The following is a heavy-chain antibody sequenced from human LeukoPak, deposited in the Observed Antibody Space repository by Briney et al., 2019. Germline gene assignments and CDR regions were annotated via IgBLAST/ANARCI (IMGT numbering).Heavy chain of an antibody. CDR1: GFTISSYD. J-gene: IGHJ4*02. V-gene: IGHV3-23*01. D-gene: IGHD3-16*01. Sequence: PGGSLTLSCTASGFTISSYDMSWVRNAPRKGLEWVSAISGCGGSTCYADSVKGRFTISRDNSRNTLYLQMNSLIAEDAAVCYCAKDAGGRNYWGQGTLVTVSS. CDR2: ISGCGGST. CDR3: AKDAGGRNY.